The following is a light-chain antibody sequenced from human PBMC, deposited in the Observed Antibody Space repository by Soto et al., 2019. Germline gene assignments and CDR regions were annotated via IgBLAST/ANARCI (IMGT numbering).Light chain of an antibody. CDR2: LEGSGSY. V-gene: IGLV4-60*03. CDR3: ETWDSNIRV. CDR1: SEHRSYI. J-gene: IGLJ2*01. Sequence: QSVLTQSSSASASLGSSVKLTCTLSSEHRSYIIAWHQQQPGKAPRYLMKLEGSGSYNKGSGVPDRFSGSSSGADRYLTMSNLQSEDEADYYCETWDSNIRVFGGGTKVTVL.